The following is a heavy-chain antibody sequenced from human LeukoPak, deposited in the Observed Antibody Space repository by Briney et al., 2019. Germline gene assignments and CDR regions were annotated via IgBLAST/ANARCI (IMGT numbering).Heavy chain of an antibody. D-gene: IGHD3-3*01. Sequence: GGSLRLSCVASGFTFTSDAMNWVRQAPGKGLEWVSSTVSRGTTQYADSVKGRFTVSRDNAKNSLYLQMNSLRDEDTAVYYCAREGAGGDFWSGYYSHLGYYYYYGMDVWGQGTTVTVSS. CDR2: TVSRGTT. CDR3: AREGAGGDFWSGYYSHLGYYYYYGMDV. CDR1: GFTFTSDA. J-gene: IGHJ6*02. V-gene: IGHV3-48*02.